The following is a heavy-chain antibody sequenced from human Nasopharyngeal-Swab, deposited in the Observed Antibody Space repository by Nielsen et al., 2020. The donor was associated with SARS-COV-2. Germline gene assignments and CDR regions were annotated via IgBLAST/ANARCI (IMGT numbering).Heavy chain of an antibody. D-gene: IGHD3-3*01. CDR2: ISSSSSYI. Sequence: GESLKISCAASGFTFSSYSMNWVRQAPGKGLEWVSSISSSSSYIYYADSVKGRFTISRDNAKNPLYLQMNSLRAEDTAVYYCARDYDSSDAFDIWGQGTMVTVSS. CDR1: GFTFSSYS. CDR3: ARDYDSSDAFDI. J-gene: IGHJ3*02. V-gene: IGHV3-21*01.